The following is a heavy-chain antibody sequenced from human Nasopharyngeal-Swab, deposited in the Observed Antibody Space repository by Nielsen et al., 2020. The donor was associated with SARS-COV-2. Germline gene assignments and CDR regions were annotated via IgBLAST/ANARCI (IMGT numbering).Heavy chain of an antibody. D-gene: IGHD3-3*01. Sequence: SETLSLTCTVSGDSFSNGDYFWTWIRQHPGKGLELEWIGYIYYSGRTYSNPSLKSRVTISVDTSKNQFSLKLSSVTAADTAVYYCARELSSITIFGVVTRYFDYWGQGTLVTVSS. CDR2: IYYSGRT. J-gene: IGHJ4*02. CDR1: GDSFSNGDYF. CDR3: ARELSSITIFGVVTRYFDY. V-gene: IGHV4-31*03.